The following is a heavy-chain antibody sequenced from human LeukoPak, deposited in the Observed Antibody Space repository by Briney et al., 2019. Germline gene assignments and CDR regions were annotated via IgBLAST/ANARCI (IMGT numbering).Heavy chain of an antibody. J-gene: IGHJ4*02. CDR1: GYTFNNHY. V-gene: IGHV1-46*02. CDR3: ARQGTYSSAIGMGY. Sequence: ASVKVSCKASGYTFNNHYMYWVRQAPGQGLEWMGVINPSGGSTSYAQKFQSRVTMTRDTSTRTVYMEVISLRSEDTAVYCCARQGTYSSAIGMGYWGQGTLVTVSS. CDR2: INPSGGST. D-gene: IGHD6-19*01.